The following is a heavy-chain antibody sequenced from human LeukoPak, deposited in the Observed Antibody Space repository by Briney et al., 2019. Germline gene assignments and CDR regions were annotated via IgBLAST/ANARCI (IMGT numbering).Heavy chain of an antibody. D-gene: IGHD6-19*01. V-gene: IGHV1-2*02. CDR2: INPNSGGT. CDR1: GYTFTGYY. CDR3: AQEVNLRGVAGDY. J-gene: IGHJ4*02. Sequence: GASVKVSCKASGYTFTGYYMHWVRQAPGQGLEWMGWINPNSGGTNYAQKFQGRVTMTRDTSISTAYMELSRLRSDDTAVYYRAQEVNLRGVAGDYWGQGTLVTVSS.